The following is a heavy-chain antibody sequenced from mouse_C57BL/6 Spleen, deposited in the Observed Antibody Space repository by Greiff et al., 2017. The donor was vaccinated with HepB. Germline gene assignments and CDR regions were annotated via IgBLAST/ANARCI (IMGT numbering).Heavy chain of an antibody. V-gene: IGHV1-82*01. J-gene: IGHJ2*01. CDR1: GYAFSSSW. Sequence: QVQLQQSGPELVKPGASVKISCKASGYAFSSSWMNWVKQRPGKGLEWIGRIYPGDGDTNYNGKFKGKATLTADKSSSTAYRQLSSLTSADSAVYFCARIYGSGYFDYWGQGTTRTVSS. D-gene: IGHD1-1*01. CDR2: IYPGDGDT. CDR3: ARIYGSGYFDY.